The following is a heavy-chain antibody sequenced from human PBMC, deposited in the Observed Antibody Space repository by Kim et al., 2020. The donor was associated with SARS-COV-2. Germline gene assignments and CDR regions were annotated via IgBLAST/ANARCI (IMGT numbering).Heavy chain of an antibody. J-gene: IGHJ6*01. Sequence: GGSLRLSCAASEFTFSNYWMSWVRQTPGKGLEWVANIKQDGSQKYYVDSVKGRFTVSRDNAKNSLFLQMSSLTVEYTAVYYCARGPGNPNGWYYY. CDR3: ARGPGNPNGWYYY. D-gene: IGHD6-19*01. CDR1: EFTFSNYW. V-gene: IGHV3-7*01. CDR2: IKQDGSQK.